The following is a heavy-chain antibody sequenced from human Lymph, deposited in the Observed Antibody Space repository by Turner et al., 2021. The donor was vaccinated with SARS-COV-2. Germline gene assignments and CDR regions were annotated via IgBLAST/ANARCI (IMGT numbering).Heavy chain of an antibody. CDR2: INPNSGGT. D-gene: IGHD6-19*01. V-gene: IGHV1-2*02. CDR1: ANTITGYY. Sequence: QVRLVQSGAGVKKPGASVTVSCKASANTITGYYMHWVRQAPGQGIEWMGLINPNSGGTSYAHKFQGRVTMTREKSISTAYMEMSRLRSDDTAVYYCVGGGRIAVAGTQDFDYWGQGTLVTVSS. J-gene: IGHJ4*02. CDR3: VGGGRIAVAGTQDFDY.